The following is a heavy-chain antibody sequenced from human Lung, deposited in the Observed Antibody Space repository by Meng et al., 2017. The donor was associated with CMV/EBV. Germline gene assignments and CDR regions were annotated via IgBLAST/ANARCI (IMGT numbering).Heavy chain of an antibody. D-gene: IGHD3-22*01. CDR3: ARHLSPYYDSSGYYFDS. CDR1: GDSISSSSHY. V-gene: IGHV4-39*01. Sequence: GSXRLXCTVSGDSISSSSHYWGWIRQPPGKGLEWIGSIYYNGNTYYNPSLKSRVSISVDTSKNQFSLNLSSVTAADTAVYYCARHLSPYYDSSGYYFDSWXQRTLVTVSS. CDR2: IYYNGNT. J-gene: IGHJ4*02.